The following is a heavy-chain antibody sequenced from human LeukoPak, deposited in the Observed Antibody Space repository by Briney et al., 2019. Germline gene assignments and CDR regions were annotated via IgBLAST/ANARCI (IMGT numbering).Heavy chain of an antibody. D-gene: IGHD1-26*01. Sequence: SETLSLTCTVSDYSISSGYYWGWIRQPPGKGLEWIASLYHSGSTYYNPSLKGRATISVDTSKNQFSLKLSSVTAADTAVYYCASTGSWKYYFDYWGQGTLVTVSS. J-gene: IGHJ4*02. CDR3: ASTGSWKYYFDY. CDR1: DYSISSGYY. V-gene: IGHV4-38-2*02. CDR2: LYHSGST.